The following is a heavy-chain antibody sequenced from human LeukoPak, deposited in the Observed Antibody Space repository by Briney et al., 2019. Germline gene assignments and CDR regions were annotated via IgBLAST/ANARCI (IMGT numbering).Heavy chain of an antibody. CDR3: ARGSAGGDSFDI. J-gene: IGHJ3*02. CDR2: IYYSGST. V-gene: IGHV4-59*01. CDR1: GGSLSSYY. D-gene: IGHD3-16*01. Sequence: SETPSLTRTVPGGSLSSYYWRWIRPRPGKGLGWIGYIYYSGSTNYNPSLKSRVTISVDTSKNQFTLRLSSVTAAETAVYYCARGSAGGDSFDIWGQGTMVTVSS.